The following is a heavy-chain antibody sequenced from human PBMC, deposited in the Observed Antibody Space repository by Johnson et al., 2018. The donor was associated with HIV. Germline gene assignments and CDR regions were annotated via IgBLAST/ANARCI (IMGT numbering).Heavy chain of an antibody. CDR3: ARDRGNYDDAFDI. J-gene: IGHJ3*02. CDR2: IYSDGST. D-gene: IGHD1-7*01. CDR1: GFTVSSNY. V-gene: IGHV3-66*02. Sequence: VQLLESGGGLVQPGGSLRLSCAASGFTVSSNYMSWVRQTPGKGLEWVSVIYSDGSTYYADSVKGRFTISRDNYKNTLYLQMNSLRAEDTAVYYCARDRGNYDDAFDIWGQGTMVTVSS.